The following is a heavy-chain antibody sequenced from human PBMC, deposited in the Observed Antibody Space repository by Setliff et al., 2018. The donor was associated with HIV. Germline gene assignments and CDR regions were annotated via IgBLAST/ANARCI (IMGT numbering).Heavy chain of an antibody. D-gene: IGHD1-1*01. CDR3: ARGLATGLYYYYYYMDV. CDR1: GGAIRSDSYY. J-gene: IGHJ6*03. CDR2: IYYSGST. V-gene: IGHV4-61*01. Sequence: SETLSLTCTASGGAIRSDSYYWSWIRQPPGKGLEWIGYIYYSGSTNYNPSLKSRVTISVDTSKNQFSLKLSSVTAADTAVYYCARGLATGLYYYYYYMDVWGKGTTDTVSS.